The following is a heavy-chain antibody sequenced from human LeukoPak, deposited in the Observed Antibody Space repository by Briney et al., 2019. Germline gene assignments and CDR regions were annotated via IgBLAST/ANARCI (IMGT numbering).Heavy chain of an antibody. J-gene: IGHJ4*02. CDR3: ARVAEGLVFSPPPPSFDY. D-gene: IGHD6-19*01. V-gene: IGHV4-31*03. CDR2: IYYSGST. CDR1: GGSISSGGYY. Sequence: SETLSLTCTVSGGSISSGGYYWSWIRQHPGKGLEWIGYIYYSGSTYYNPSLKSRVTISVDTSKNQFSLKLSSVTAAGTAVYYWARVAEGLVFSPPPPSFDYWGQGTLVTVSS.